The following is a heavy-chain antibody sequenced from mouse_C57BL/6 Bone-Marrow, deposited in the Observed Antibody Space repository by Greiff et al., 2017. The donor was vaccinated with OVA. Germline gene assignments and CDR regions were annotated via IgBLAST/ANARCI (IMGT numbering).Heavy chain of an antibody. V-gene: IGHV1-50*01. J-gene: IGHJ2*01. CDR1: FSTFPRSW. Sequence: QLPPPVAALVPPFASVPLSFPSSFSTFPRSWLPWFPPMPVPVLSWIGEIDPSVCFSNSNQKFKGKATLTVDTSSSTAYMQLSSLTSEDSAVYYCARRGRAALDYWGQGTTLTVSS. D-gene: IGHD6-1*01. CDR2: IDPSVCFS. CDR3: ARRGRAALDY.